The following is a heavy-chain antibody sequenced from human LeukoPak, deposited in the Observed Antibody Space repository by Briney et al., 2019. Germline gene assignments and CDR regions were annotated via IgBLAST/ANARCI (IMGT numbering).Heavy chain of an antibody. V-gene: IGHV3-15*01. J-gene: IGHJ4*02. Sequence: PGGTLRRSWAASGFAFGQAWMSWVRKAPGKGLEWVGRIKSKTDGGTTDYAAPVKGRFTISRDDSKNTLYLQMNSLKTEDTAVYYCTTDRDEKLLYYWGQGTLVTVSS. CDR2: IKSKTDGGTT. CDR3: TTDRDEKLLYY. D-gene: IGHD1-7*01. CDR1: GFAFGQAW.